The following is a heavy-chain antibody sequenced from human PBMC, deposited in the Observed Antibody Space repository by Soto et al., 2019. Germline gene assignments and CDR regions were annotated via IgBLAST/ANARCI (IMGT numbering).Heavy chain of an antibody. D-gene: IGHD3-3*01. Sequence: QVQLVESGGGVVQRGRSLRLSCAASGFTFSSYGMHWVRQAPGKGLEWVAVIWYDGSNKYYADSVKGRFTISRDNSKNTLYLQMNSLRAEDTAVYYCARGVSIFGVVITKNFDYWGQGTLVTVSS. CDR2: IWYDGSNK. V-gene: IGHV3-33*01. J-gene: IGHJ4*02. CDR1: GFTFSSYG. CDR3: ARGVSIFGVVITKNFDY.